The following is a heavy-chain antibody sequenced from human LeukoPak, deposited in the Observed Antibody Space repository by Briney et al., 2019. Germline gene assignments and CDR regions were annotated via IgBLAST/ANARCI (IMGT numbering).Heavy chain of an antibody. D-gene: IGHD3-22*01. CDR1: EFTFTNYG. Sequence: PGGSLRLSCVASEFTFTNYGMSWVRQAPGKGLEWVSVIYSGGSTYYADSVKGRFTISRDNSKNTLYLQMNSLRAEDTAVYYCAKARNLGYYYDSSETTFDYWGQGTLVTVSS. J-gene: IGHJ4*02. CDR3: AKARNLGYYYDSSETTFDY. V-gene: IGHV3-23*03. CDR2: IYSGGST.